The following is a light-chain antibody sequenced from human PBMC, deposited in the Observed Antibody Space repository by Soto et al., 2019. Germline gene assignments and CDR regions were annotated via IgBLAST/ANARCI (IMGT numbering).Light chain of an antibody. CDR2: AAS. J-gene: IGKJ1*01. CDR1: QSISTY. Sequence: DIQMTQSPPSLSASVGDTITITCRASQSISTYLDWYQVKPGKAPKVLIYAASTLQAGVPTRFSGSGSGTDFTLTINSLQPEDFATYYCQQNYNLPPWTFGQGTKVEIK. CDR3: QQNYNLPPWT. V-gene: IGKV1-39*01.